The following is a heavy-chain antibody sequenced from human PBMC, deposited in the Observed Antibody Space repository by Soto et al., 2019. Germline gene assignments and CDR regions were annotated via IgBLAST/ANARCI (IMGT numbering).Heavy chain of an antibody. Sequence: LRLSCAASGFTFSSYAMSWVRQAPGKGLEWVSAISGSGGSTYHADSVKGRFTISRDNSKNTLYLQMNSLRAEDTAVYYCAKRKTTVTIGAFDYWGQGALVTVSS. CDR3: AKRKTTVTIGAFDY. CDR2: ISGSGGST. D-gene: IGHD4-17*01. J-gene: IGHJ4*02. V-gene: IGHV3-23*01. CDR1: GFTFSSYA.